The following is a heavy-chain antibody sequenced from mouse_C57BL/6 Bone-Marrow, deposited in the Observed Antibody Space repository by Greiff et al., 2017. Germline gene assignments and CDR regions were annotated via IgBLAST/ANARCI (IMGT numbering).Heavy chain of an antibody. V-gene: IGHV1-19*01. J-gene: IGHJ4*01. CDR2: INPYNGGT. CDR1: GYTFTDYY. Sequence: EVQLVESGPVLVKPGASVKMSCKASGYTFTDYYMNWVKQSHGKSLEWIGVINPYNGGTSYNQKFKGKATLTVDKSSSTAYMELNSLTSEDSAVXYCARYVPVLYYAMDYWGQGTSVTVSS. CDR3: ARYVPVLYYAMDY.